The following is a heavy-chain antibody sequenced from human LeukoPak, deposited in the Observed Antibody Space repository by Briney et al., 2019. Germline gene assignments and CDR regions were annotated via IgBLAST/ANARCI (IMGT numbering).Heavy chain of an antibody. J-gene: IGHJ4*02. CDR3: ARLSYSSSWCFDY. D-gene: IGHD6-13*01. CDR2: ISSSGSTI. CDR1: GFTFRSYE. Sequence: GGSLRLSCAVSGFTFRSYEINWVRQAPGKGLEWVSYISSSGSTIYYADSVKGRFTISRDNAKNSLHLQMNSLRAEDTAVYYCARLSYSSSWCFDYWGQGALVTVSS. V-gene: IGHV3-48*03.